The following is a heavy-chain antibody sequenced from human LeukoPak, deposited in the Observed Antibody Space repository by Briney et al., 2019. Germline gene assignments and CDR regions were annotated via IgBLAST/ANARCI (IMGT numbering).Heavy chain of an antibody. D-gene: IGHD6-13*01. V-gene: IGHV3-74*01. CDR3: AKDGRYSSSWYAGRPISMDV. J-gene: IGHJ6*02. CDR1: GFTFSSYW. CDR2: INSDGSST. Sequence: GGSLRLSCAASGFTFSSYWMHWVRQAPGKGLVWVSRINSDGSSTNYADSVKGRFTISRDNSKNTLYLQMNSLRAEDTAVYYCAKDGRYSSSWYAGRPISMDVWGQGTTVTVSS.